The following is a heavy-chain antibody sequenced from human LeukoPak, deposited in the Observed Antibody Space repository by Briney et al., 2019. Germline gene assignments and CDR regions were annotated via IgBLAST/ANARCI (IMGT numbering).Heavy chain of an antibody. J-gene: IGHJ4*02. V-gene: IGHV3-30*02. CDR3: AKSLPDY. Sequence: GGSLRLSCAASGFTFSSYGMHWVRQAPGKGLEWVAFISKDGSIEYYADSVKGRFTISRDNSRNTLFMKINSLRAEDTALYYCAKSLPDYWGQGTLVTVSS. CDR2: ISKDGSIE. CDR1: GFTFSSYG.